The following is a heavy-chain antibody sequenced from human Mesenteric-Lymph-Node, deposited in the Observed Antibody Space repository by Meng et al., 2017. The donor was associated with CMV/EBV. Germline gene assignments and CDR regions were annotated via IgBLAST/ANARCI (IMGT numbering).Heavy chain of an antibody. D-gene: IGHD2-2*01. Sequence: SVKVSCKASGGTFSSYAISWVRQAPGQGLEWMGGIIPIFGTANYAQKFQGRVTSTTDESTSTAYMELRSLRSDDTAMYYCARERGYCSSTSCPTSYYYYGMDVWGQGTTVTVSS. CDR3: ARERGYCSSTSCPTSYYYYGMDV. CDR2: IIPIFGTA. V-gene: IGHV1-69*05. CDR1: GGTFSSYA. J-gene: IGHJ6*02.